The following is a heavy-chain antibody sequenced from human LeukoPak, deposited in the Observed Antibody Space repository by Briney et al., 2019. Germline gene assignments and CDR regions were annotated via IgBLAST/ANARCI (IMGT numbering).Heavy chain of an antibody. CDR2: ISSTGSTI. CDR1: GFTFSSYE. Sequence: GGSLRLSCAASGFTFSSYEMNWVRQAPGKGLEWVSYISSTGSTIYYADSVKGRFTISRDNAKNSLSLQMNSPRAEDTAVYYCARCSGSSTYHSDDYWGQGTLVTVSS. CDR3: ARCSGSSTYHSDDY. V-gene: IGHV3-48*03. D-gene: IGHD2-15*01. J-gene: IGHJ4*02.